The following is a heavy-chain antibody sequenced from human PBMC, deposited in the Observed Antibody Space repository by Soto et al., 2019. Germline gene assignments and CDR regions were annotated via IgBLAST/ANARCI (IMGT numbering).Heavy chain of an antibody. V-gene: IGHV4-31*03. D-gene: IGHD2-2*01. CDR3: ARNSLDIVVVPAAQRGGYTWFDP. J-gene: IGHJ5*02. Sequence: SETLSLTCTVSGGSISSGGYYWSWIRQHPGKGLEWIGYIYYSGSTYYNPSLRSRVTISVDTSKNQFSLKLSSVTAADTAVYYCARNSLDIVVVPAAQRGGYTWFDPWGQGTLVTVSS. CDR1: GGSISSGGYY. CDR2: IYYSGST.